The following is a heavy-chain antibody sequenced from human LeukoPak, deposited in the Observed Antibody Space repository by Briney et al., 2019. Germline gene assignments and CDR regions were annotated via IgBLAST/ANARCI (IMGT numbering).Heavy chain of an antibody. J-gene: IGHJ4*02. D-gene: IGHD5-24*01. Sequence: GGSLRLSCAASGFTFSSYAMSWVRQAPGKGLEWVSAISGSGGSTYYADSVKGRFTISRDNSKNTLYLQMNSLRAEDAALYYCAKAIRGEYYFDYWGQGTLVTVSS. CDR3: AKAIRGEYYFDY. CDR1: GFTFSSYA. V-gene: IGHV3-23*01. CDR2: ISGSGGST.